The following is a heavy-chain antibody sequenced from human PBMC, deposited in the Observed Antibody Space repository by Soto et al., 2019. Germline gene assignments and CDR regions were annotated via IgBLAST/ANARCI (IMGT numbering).Heavy chain of an antibody. J-gene: IGHJ6*02. CDR1: GVTFTSSA. D-gene: IGHD3-10*01. CDR2: IVVGSGNT. CDR3: AAGYGSGSLSRNYYYYGMDV. Sequence: GASVRVSCQASGVTFTSSAVQWVRQARGQRLEGIGWIVVGSGNTNYAQKCQERVTITRDMSTSTAYMELSSMRSEDTAVYYCAAGYGSGSLSRNYYYYGMDVWGQGTTVTVSS. V-gene: IGHV1-58*01.